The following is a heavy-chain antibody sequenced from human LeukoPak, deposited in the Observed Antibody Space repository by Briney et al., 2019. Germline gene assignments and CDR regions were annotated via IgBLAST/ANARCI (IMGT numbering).Heavy chain of an antibody. V-gene: IGHV3-74*01. Sequence: PGGYLRLSCVASRFTVSSYWMHWVRQAPGTGLVWVYYISPDGSTTRYADSGRGRVTISRDNAKDRLDLQMHRSSVASAAFCVCTSALSYWGQEGIVTVSS. J-gene: IGHJ4*02. CDR3: TSALSY. CDR1: RFTVSSYW. CDR2: ISPDGSTT.